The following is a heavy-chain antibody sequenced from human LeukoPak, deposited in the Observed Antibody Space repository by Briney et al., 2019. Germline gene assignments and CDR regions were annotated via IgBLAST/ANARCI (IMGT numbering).Heavy chain of an antibody. J-gene: IGHJ4*02. D-gene: IGHD2-2*01. CDR1: GDTFIHYY. CDR2: MNPNNGDT. CDR3: ARVNAGPDH. Sequence: GASVKVSCKASGDTFIHYYIHWMRQAPGQGLEWMGWMNPNNGDTKYAQKFQGRVTMTRDTPISTAYMELSRLKSDDTAVYYCARVNAGPDHWGQGTLVTVSS. V-gene: IGHV1-2*02.